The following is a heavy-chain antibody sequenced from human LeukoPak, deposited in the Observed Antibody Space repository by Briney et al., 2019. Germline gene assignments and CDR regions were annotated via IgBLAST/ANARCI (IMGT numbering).Heavy chain of an antibody. J-gene: IGHJ3*02. V-gene: IGHV3-7*01. CDR3: ARSKRVWFGVGGAFDI. Sequence: GGSLRLSCATSGFNFSRYWVNWVRQAPGQGLELVANIKEDGNEKFYLDSVKGRFAISRDTAKKSVHLQMNSLRAEDTAVYYCARSKRVWFGVGGAFDIWGQGTMVTVSS. CDR2: IKEDGNEK. CDR1: GFNFSRYW. D-gene: IGHD3-10*01.